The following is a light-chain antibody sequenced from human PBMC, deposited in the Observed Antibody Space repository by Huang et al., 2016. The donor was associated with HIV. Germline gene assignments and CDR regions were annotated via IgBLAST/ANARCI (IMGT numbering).Light chain of an antibody. Sequence: DIQMTQSPSTLSASVGDRVTITCRASQNINTWLAWYQQKPGKAPDLLIYRASSLQVGVPSRVTGSGSGTEFTLTITSLQPDDLGTNYCQQYNTYLYTFGQGTKLEI. J-gene: IGKJ2*01. CDR1: QNINTW. V-gene: IGKV1-5*03. CDR3: QQYNTYLYT. CDR2: RAS.